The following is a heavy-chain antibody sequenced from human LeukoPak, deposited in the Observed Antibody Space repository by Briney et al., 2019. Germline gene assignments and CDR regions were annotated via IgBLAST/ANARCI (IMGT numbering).Heavy chain of an antibody. CDR2: INHSGST. J-gene: IGHJ4*02. Sequence: SETLSLTCAVYGGSFSGYYWSWIRQPPGKGLEWIGEINHSGSTNYNPSLKSRVTISVDTSKDQFSLKLSSVTAADTAVYYCARALEYSSSSDYFDYWGQGTLVTVSS. CDR3: ARALEYSSSSDYFDY. CDR1: GGSFSGYY. D-gene: IGHD6-6*01. V-gene: IGHV4-34*01.